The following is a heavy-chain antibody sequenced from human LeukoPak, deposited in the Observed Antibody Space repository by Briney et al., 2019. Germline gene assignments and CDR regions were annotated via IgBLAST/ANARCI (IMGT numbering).Heavy chain of an antibody. CDR1: GFTFSSYW. CDR3: ARSRRRELLGTYFDY. CDR2: ISYDGNNK. V-gene: IGHV3-30*03. Sequence: GGSLRLSCAASGFTFSSYWMSWVRQAPGKGLEWVAVISYDGNNKYYADSVKGRFTISRDNSKNTLYLQMNSLRAEDTAVYYCARSRRRELLGTYFDYWGQGTLVTVSS. J-gene: IGHJ4*02. D-gene: IGHD1-26*01.